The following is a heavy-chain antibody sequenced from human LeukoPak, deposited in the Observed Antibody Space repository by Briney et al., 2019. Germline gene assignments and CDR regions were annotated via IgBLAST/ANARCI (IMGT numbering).Heavy chain of an antibody. V-gene: IGHV4-59*08. CDR3: ARLNKQGYDAFDI. D-gene: IGHD1/OR15-1a*01. J-gene: IGHJ3*02. CDR2: IYYSGST. Sequence: KPSETLSLTCTVSGGSISSYYWSWIRQPPGKGLEWTGYIYYSGSTNYNPSLKSRVTISVDTSKNQFSLKLSSVTAADTAVYYCARLNKQGYDAFDIWGQGTMVTVSS. CDR1: GGSISSYY.